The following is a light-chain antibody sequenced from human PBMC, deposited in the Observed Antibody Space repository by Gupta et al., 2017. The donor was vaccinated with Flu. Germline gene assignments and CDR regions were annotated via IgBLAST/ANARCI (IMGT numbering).Light chain of an antibody. J-gene: IGLJ1*01. V-gene: IGLV2-8*01. CDR3: SSYAGSNIV. Sequence: QSALTQPPSASVSPGQSVTISRTGTSSDVGGYDFVSWYQQYPGKAPKLLIYEVNKRPSGIPDRFSGSKSGNTASLTVSGLQAEEEADYYCSSYAGSNIVFGTGTRVTVL. CDR1: SSDVGGYDF. CDR2: EVN.